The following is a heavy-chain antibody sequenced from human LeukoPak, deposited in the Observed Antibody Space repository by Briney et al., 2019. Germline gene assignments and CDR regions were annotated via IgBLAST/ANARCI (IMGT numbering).Heavy chain of an antibody. D-gene: IGHD3-22*01. CDR2: ISAYNGNT. CDR1: GYTFTSYG. V-gene: IGHV1-18*01. CDR3: ARDRGTMIVVVIPGYYYGMDV. Sequence: ASVKVSCKASGYTFTSYGISWVRQAPGQGLEWMGWISAYNGNTNYAQKLQGRVTMTTDTSTSTAYMELRSLRSDDTAVYYCARDRGTMIVVVIPGYYYGMDVWGQGTTVTVSS. J-gene: IGHJ6*02.